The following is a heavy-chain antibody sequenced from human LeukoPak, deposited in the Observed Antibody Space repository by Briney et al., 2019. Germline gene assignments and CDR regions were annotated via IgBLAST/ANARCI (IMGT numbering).Heavy chain of an antibody. V-gene: IGHV3-21*01. CDR3: ARVVFSSSSDKDY. D-gene: IGHD6-6*01. J-gene: IGHJ4*02. CDR2: ISSSSSYI. CDR1: GFTFSSYS. Sequence: KSGGSLRLSCAASGFTFSSYSMNWVRQAPGKGLEWVSSISSSSSYIYYADSVKGRFTISRDNAKNSLYLQMNSLRAEDTAVYYCARVVFSSSSDKDYWGQGTLVTVSS.